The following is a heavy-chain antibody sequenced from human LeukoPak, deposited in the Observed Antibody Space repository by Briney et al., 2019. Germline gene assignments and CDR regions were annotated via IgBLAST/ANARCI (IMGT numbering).Heavy chain of an antibody. Sequence: SETLSLTCAVYGGSFSGYYWSWIRQPPGEGLEWIGEINHSGSTNYNPSLKSRVTISVDTSKNQFSLKLSSVTAADTAVYYCARCLGYYDSSADYMDVWGKGTTVTVSS. D-gene: IGHD3-22*01. CDR1: GGSFSGYY. J-gene: IGHJ6*03. V-gene: IGHV4-34*01. CDR3: ARCLGYYDSSADYMDV. CDR2: INHSGST.